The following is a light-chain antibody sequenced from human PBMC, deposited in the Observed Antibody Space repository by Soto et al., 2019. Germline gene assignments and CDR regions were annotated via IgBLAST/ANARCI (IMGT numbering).Light chain of an antibody. J-gene: IGKJ5*01. Sequence: EVVLTQSPFTLSSSPGERATLSCRASQSFRGLLAWYQQKPGQAPRLLIYDAYNRATGIPPRFSGSGSGTDFTLTISSLEPEDSAVYYCQQRHMWPITFGQGTRLEI. V-gene: IGKV3-11*01. CDR3: QQRHMWPIT. CDR2: DAY. CDR1: QSFRGL.